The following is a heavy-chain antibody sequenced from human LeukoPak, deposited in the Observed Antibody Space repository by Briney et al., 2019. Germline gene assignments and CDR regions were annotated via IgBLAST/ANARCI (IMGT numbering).Heavy chain of an antibody. CDR3: ARYSSSLYDY. D-gene: IGHD6-13*01. CDR1: GGSISTYY. CDR2: ISYSGST. V-gene: IGHV4-59*08. J-gene: IGHJ4*02. Sequence: SETLSLTCTVSGGSISTYYWSWLRQPPGKGLEWIGYISYSGSTNYNPSLKTLKSRVTMSVDTSKNQFSLKLSSVTAADTAVYFCARYSSSLYDYWGQGTLVTVSS.